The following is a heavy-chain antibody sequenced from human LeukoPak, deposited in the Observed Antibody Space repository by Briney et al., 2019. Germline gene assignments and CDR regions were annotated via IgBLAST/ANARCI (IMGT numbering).Heavy chain of an antibody. CDR3: ARDLLNEGNHLDY. Sequence: SETLCLTCTVSGGSISSGDYYWSWIRQPPGKGLEWIGYIYYSGSTYYNPSLKSRVTISVDTSKNQFSLKLSSVTAADTAVYYCARDLLNEGNHLDYWGQGTLVTVSS. CDR1: GGSISSGDYY. CDR2: IYYSGST. V-gene: IGHV4-30-4*01. D-gene: IGHD4-23*01. J-gene: IGHJ4*02.